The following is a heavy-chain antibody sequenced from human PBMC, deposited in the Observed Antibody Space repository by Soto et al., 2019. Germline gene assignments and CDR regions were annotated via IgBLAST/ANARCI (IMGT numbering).Heavy chain of an antibody. V-gene: IGHV3-30-3*01. Sequence: QVQLVESGGGVVQPGRSLRLSCAASGFTFSSYAMHWVRQAPGKGLEWVAVISYDGSNKYYADSVKGRFTISRDNSKNTLYLQMNSLRAEDTAVYYCARDLRDSYYYDSSGYRAVGYWGQGTLVTVSS. CDR3: ARDLRDSYYYDSSGYRAVGY. J-gene: IGHJ4*02. D-gene: IGHD3-22*01. CDR1: GFTFSSYA. CDR2: ISYDGSNK.